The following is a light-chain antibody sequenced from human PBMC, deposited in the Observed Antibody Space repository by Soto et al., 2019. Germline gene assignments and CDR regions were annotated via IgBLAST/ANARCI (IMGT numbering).Light chain of an antibody. CDR1: QSVTSN. CDR3: QQYYNWPYT. J-gene: IGKJ2*01. CDR2: GTS. V-gene: IGKV3-15*01. Sequence: EIVMTQSPATLSVSPGEGATLSCRASQSVTSNLAWYQQQPDQAPRLLIYGTSTRATGIPARLSGSGSGTEFTLTISSLQSEDFAVYYCQQYYNWPYTFGQGTKLEIK.